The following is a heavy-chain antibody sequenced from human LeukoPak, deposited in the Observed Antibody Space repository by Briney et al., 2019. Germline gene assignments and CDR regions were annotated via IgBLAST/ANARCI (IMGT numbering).Heavy chain of an antibody. CDR1: GYTFTDYY. J-gene: IGHJ4*02. D-gene: IGHD4-17*01. CDR2: INPNSGGT. V-gene: IGHV1-2*02. Sequence: GAPVKVSCKTSGYTFTDYYMHWVRQAPGQGLEWMGWINPNSGGTNYAQNFQGRVTMTRDTSISTAYMEVSRLRSDDTAVYYCARGWRDYGDYVYYFDYWGQGTLVTVSS. CDR3: ARGWRDYGDYVYYFDY.